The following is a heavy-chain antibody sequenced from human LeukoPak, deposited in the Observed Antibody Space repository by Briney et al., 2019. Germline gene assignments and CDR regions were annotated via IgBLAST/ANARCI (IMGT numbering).Heavy chain of an antibody. CDR3: ASALSGIAAAGFDY. V-gene: IGHV4-34*01. CDR2: INHSGST. CDR1: GGSFSGYY. J-gene: IGHJ4*02. D-gene: IGHD6-13*01. Sequence: SETLSLTCAVYGGSFSGYYWSWIRQPPGKGLEWIGEINHSGSTNYNPSLKSRVTISVDTSKNQFSLKLSSVTAADTAVYYCASALSGIAAAGFDYWGQGTLVTVSS.